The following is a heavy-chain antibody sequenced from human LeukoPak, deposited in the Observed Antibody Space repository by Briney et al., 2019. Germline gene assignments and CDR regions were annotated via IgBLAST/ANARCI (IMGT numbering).Heavy chain of an antibody. CDR3: ARAYCGGDCTAGGAFDI. CDR1: GVSVGSHF. V-gene: IGHV4-4*07. J-gene: IGHJ3*02. D-gene: IGHD2-21*01. Sequence: SETLSLTCSVSGVSVGSHFWSWVRQPAGKGLEWVGRVSASGAISSNPSLNSRVTMSLDTSKNQFSLKLTSVSAADTAVYFWARAYCGGDCTAGGAFDIWGQGTMVTVSS. CDR2: VSASGAI.